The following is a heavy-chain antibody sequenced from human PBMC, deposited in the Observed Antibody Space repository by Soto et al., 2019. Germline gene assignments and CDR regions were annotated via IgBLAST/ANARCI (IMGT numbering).Heavy chain of an antibody. CDR2: MYYNGNI. Sequence: SETLSLTCAVYGGSFSGYYWTWVRQSPEKGLEWIGYMYYNGNINYNPSLKSRVTISIDTSKNQFSLTLKSVTAADTAVYYCASGGNWFDPWGQGVLVTVSS. D-gene: IGHD3-16*01. V-gene: IGHV4-34*11. CDR3: ASGGNWFDP. J-gene: IGHJ5*02. CDR1: GGSFSGYY.